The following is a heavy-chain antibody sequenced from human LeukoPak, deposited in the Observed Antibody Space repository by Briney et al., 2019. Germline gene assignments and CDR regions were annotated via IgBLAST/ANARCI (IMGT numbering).Heavy chain of an antibody. CDR1: GGSISSYY. V-gene: IGHV4-4*07. D-gene: IGHD3-10*01. CDR2: IYTSGST. CDR3: ARAYGSGSYYNLWYYYMDV. Sequence: SETLSLTCTVSGGSISSYYWSWIRQPAGKGLEWIGRIYTSGSTNYNPSLKSRVTISVDTSKNQFSLKLSSVTAADTAVYYCARAYGSGSYYNLWYYYMDVWGKGTTVTISS. J-gene: IGHJ6*03.